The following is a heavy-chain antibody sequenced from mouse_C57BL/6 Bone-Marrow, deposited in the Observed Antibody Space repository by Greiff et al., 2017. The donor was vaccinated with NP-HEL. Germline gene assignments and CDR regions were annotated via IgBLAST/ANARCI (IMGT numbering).Heavy chain of an antibody. D-gene: IGHD2-4*01. Sequence: EVQVVESGGGLVKPGGSLKLSCAASGFTFSSYAMSWVRQTPEKRLEWVATISDGGSYTYYPDNVKGRFTISRDNAKNNLYLQMSHLKSEDTAMYYCARDRFYYDYDWYFDVWGTGTTVTVSS. CDR2: ISDGGSYT. CDR1: GFTFSSYA. V-gene: IGHV5-4*01. CDR3: ARDRFYYDYDWYFDV. J-gene: IGHJ1*03.